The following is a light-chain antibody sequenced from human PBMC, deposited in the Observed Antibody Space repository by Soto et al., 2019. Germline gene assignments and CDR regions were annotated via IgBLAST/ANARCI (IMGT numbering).Light chain of an antibody. CDR1: QSVSSSY. Sequence: EIVLTQSPGTLSLSPGERATLSCRASQSVSSSYLAWYQQKPGQAPRLLIYGASSRATGIPDRFSGSGSGTDFPLTISRLEPEDFAVYYCHQYGSPPQTFGQGTKVEIK. V-gene: IGKV3-20*01. CDR2: GAS. J-gene: IGKJ1*01. CDR3: HQYGSPPQT.